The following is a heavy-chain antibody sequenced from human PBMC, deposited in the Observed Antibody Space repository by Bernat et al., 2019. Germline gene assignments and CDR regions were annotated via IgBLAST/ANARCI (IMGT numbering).Heavy chain of an antibody. Sequence: QVQLEESGGGVVQPGTSLRLSCVASGFAFSSYGMHWVRRAPGKGLEWVAVISYDGSPKYYADSVKGRFTISRDDSKNTLYLQVSNLRGEDTAVYYCAKYVAPGRARYYGMDVWGQGTTVTVSS. J-gene: IGHJ6*02. V-gene: IGHV3-30*18. CDR1: GFAFSSYG. D-gene: IGHD2-2*01. CDR3: AKYVAPGRARYYGMDV. CDR2: ISYDGSPK.